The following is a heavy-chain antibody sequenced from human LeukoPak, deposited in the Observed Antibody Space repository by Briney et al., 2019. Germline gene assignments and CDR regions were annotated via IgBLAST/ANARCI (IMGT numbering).Heavy chain of an antibody. J-gene: IGHJ4*02. D-gene: IGHD3-22*01. Sequence: SETLSLTCTVSGGSIRSYYWSWIRQPPGKGLEWIGYISYSGNTNYNPSLNSRVTVSVDTSKNQLSLKLSSVTAADTAVYYCARDHYYDTNGYYSFFDHWGQGTLVTVSS. CDR2: ISYSGNT. CDR3: ARDHYYDTNGYYSFFDH. CDR1: GGSIRSYY. V-gene: IGHV4-59*01.